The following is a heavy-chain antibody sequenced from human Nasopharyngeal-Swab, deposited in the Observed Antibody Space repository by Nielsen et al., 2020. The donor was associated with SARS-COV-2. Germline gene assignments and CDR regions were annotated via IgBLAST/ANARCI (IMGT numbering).Heavy chain of an antibody. D-gene: IGHD4-17*01. CDR1: GFTYSTYA. Sequence: GESLKISCVASGFTYSTYAMSWVRQAPGKGLEWVSGISGSGGNTYYADPAKGRFTISRDNSMETLYLQMNSLRVEDTAVYYCAKGVGYGDTGCFDEWGQGTLVTASS. V-gene: IGHV3-23*01. J-gene: IGHJ4*02. CDR2: ISGSGGNT. CDR3: AKGVGYGDTGCFDE.